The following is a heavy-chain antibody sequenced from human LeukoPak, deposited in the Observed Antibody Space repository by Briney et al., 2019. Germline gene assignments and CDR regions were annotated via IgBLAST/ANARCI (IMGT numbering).Heavy chain of an antibody. CDR3: AELGITMIRGV. D-gene: IGHD3-22*01. Sequence: GGSLRLSCAASGFTSSSYEMNWVRQAPGKGLEWVSYISSSGSTIYYADSVKGRFTISRDNAKNSLYLQMNGLRAEDTAVYYCAELGITMIRGVWGKGTTVTISS. J-gene: IGHJ6*04. CDR2: ISSSGSTI. V-gene: IGHV3-48*03. CDR1: GFTSSSYE.